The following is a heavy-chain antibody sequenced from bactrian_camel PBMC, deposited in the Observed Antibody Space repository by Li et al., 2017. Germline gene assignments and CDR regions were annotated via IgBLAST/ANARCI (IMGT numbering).Heavy chain of an antibody. CDR2: TRVDGTS. CDR3: AARGPYCYTKLSVRDFTY. V-gene: IGHV3S60*01. CDR1: GITFAKHE. J-gene: IGHJ6*01. Sequence: QVQLVESGGGLVQPGGSLRLSCTASGITFAKHEMGWFRQAPGNECERVSRTRVDGTSDYLDSVSGRFTMSRDNAKNTVYLQMNSLKPEDTAMYYCAARGPYCYTKLSVRDFTYWGQGTQVTVS. D-gene: IGHD2*01.